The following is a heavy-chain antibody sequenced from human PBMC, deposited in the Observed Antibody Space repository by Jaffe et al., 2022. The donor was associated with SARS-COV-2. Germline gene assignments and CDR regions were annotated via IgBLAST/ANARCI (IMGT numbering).Heavy chain of an antibody. V-gene: IGHV3-23*01. J-gene: IGHJ4*02. D-gene: IGHD1-1*01. CDR3: AKSLGFANPELGY. CDR1: GFTFSTYG. CDR2: ISGSGRKT. Sequence: EVQLLESGGGLVQPGGSLRLSCAASGFTFSTYGMSWVRQAPGKGLEWVSSISGSGRKTDYADSVKGRFTISRDNSKNTLYLQMKSLRADDTAVYYCAKSLGFANPELGYWGQGTLVTVSS.